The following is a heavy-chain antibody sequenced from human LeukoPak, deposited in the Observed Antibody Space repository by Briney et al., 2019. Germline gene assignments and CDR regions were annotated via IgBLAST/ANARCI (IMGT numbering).Heavy chain of an antibody. CDR2: ISSSSSYI. J-gene: IGHJ6*03. CDR3: ARARVSRLLGLSNYVLGYYYYMDV. CDR1: GFTFSSYS. D-gene: IGHD4-11*01. V-gene: IGHV3-21*01. Sequence: GGSLRLSCAASGFTFSSYSMNWVRQAPGKGLEWVSSISSSSSYIYYADSVKGRFTISRDNAKNSLYLQMNSLRAEDTAVYYCARARVSRLLGLSNYVLGYYYYMDVWGKGTTVTVSS.